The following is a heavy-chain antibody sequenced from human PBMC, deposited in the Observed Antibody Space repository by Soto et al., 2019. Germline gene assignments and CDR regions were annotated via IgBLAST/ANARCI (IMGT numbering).Heavy chain of an antibody. J-gene: IGHJ4*02. CDR3: ASGGLNYDILTGYYPNYFDY. V-gene: IGHV1-18*01. CDR1: GYTFTSYG. D-gene: IGHD3-9*01. CDR2: ISAYNGNT. Sequence: ASVKVSCKASGYTFTSYGISWVRQAPGQGLEWMGWISAYNGNTNYAQKLQGRVTMTTDTSTGTAYMELRSLRSDDTAVYYCASGGLNYDILTGYYPNYFDYWGQGTLVTVSS.